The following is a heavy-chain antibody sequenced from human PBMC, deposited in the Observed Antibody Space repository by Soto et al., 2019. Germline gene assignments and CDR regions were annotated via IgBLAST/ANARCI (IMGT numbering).Heavy chain of an antibody. CDR2: IIPIFATP. CDR1: GGTFINYA. Sequence: QVQLVQSGAEVKKPGSSVKVSCKASGGTFINYAINWVRQAPGQGLEWMGGIIPIFATPYYAQKFQGRLTITADESTSTGYMELSSLRSEDTAVYYCARDRGGTTIFPPTTHHPMDVWGQGTTVTVSS. D-gene: IGHD1-1*01. CDR3: ARDRGGTTIFPPTTHHPMDV. J-gene: IGHJ6*02. V-gene: IGHV1-69*12.